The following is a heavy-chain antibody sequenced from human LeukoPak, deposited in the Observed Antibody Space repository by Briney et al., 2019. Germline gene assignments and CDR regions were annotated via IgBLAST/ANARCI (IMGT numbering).Heavy chain of an antibody. D-gene: IGHD3-10*01. V-gene: IGHV5-10-1*01. J-gene: IGHJ6*04. Sequence: AESLRISCKGSGYSFTSYWISWVRQMPGKGLEWMGRIDPSDSYTNYSPSFQGHVTISADKSISTAYLQWSSLKASDTAMYYCASASLDYYGSGSSLYYGMDVWGKGTTVTVSS. CDR1: GYSFTSYW. CDR2: IDPSDSYT. CDR3: ASASLDYYGSGSSLYYGMDV.